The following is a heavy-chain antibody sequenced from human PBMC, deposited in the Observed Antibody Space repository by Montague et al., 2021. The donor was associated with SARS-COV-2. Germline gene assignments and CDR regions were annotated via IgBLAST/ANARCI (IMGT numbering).Heavy chain of an antibody. V-gene: IGHV2-70*11. CDR1: GFSLSTSGMC. CDR2: IDWDDDK. Sequence: PALVKPTKTLTLTCTFSGFSLSTSGMCVSWIRHPPVKALEWLARIDWDDDKYYSTSLKTRLTISKDTSKNQVVLTMTNMDPVDTATYYCARIQSTVNDFYIWGQGTMGTVSS. D-gene: IGHD4-17*01. J-gene: IGHJ3*02. CDR3: ARIQSTVNDFYI.